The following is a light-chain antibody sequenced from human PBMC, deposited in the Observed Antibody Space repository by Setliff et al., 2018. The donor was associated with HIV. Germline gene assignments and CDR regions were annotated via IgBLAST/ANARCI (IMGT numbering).Light chain of an antibody. Sequence: SALTQPASVSGSPGQSITISCTKTTSDVGDFKYVSWYQLHPGKAPKLLIYEVIYRPSGVYSRFSGSNSGNTASLTISVLQAEDEADYYCSSYTNNNFFYVFGTGTKVTVL. CDR3: SSYTNNNFFYV. V-gene: IGLV2-14*01. J-gene: IGLJ1*01. CDR1: TSDVGDFKY. CDR2: EVI.